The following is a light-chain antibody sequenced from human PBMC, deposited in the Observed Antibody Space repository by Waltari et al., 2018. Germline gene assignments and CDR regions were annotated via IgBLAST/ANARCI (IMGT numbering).Light chain of an antibody. J-gene: IGLJ2*01. CDR3: TSYARRSTLPYVV. Sequence: HPGKAPKPMIYDVSKLPSAVSNRFSGSNSGNTASLTISALQAEDEADYYSTSYARRSTLPYVVFGGGTKLTVL. CDR2: DVS. V-gene: IGLV2-14*03.